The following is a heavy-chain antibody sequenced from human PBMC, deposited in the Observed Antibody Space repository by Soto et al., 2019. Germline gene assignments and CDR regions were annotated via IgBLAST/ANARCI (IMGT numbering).Heavy chain of an antibody. Sequence: QVQLQESGPGLVKPSETLSLTCTVSGGSISSYYWCWIRQRPGKGLEWIGYIYYSGSTNYNPSLKSRVTISVDTSKNQFSLKLSSATAADTAVYYCARRYGGNLDYWGQGTLVTVSS. CDR2: IYYSGST. CDR3: ARRYGGNLDY. V-gene: IGHV4-59*12. CDR1: GGSISSYY. D-gene: IGHD1-1*01. J-gene: IGHJ4*02.